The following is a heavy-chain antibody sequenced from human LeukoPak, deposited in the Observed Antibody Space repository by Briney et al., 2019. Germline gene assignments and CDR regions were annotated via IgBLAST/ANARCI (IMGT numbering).Heavy chain of an antibody. J-gene: IGHJ3*02. CDR1: GFTFSNYA. CDR3: AREASSSWYGDAFDI. CDR2: IGSGGDI. Sequence: GGSLRLSCAASGFTFSNYAMSWVRQAPGKGLEWVSVIGSGGDIHYADSVKGRFTISRDNSKNTLYLQMNSLRAEDTAMYYCAREASSSWYGDAFDIWGQGTMVTVSS. D-gene: IGHD6-13*01. V-gene: IGHV3-23*01.